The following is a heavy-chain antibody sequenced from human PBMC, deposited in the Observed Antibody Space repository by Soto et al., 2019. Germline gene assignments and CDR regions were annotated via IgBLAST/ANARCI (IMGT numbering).Heavy chain of an antibody. CDR1: GFTFDDYV. CDR2: ISWNSGSL. V-gene: IGHV3-9*01. J-gene: IGHJ6*03. Sequence: GGSLRLSCAASGFTFDDYVMHWVRQAPGKGLEWVSSISWNSGSLGYADSVKGRFTISRDNAKNSLYLQMNSLRGEDTASYYCAKTLRRGAGGNYYYYMDVWGKGTTVTVSS. D-gene: IGHD1-1*01. CDR3: AKTLRRGAGGNYYYYMDV.